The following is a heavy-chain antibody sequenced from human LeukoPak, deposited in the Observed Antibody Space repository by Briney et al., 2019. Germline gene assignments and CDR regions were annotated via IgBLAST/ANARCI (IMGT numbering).Heavy chain of an antibody. CDR1: GDSISSYY. CDR3: ARAGYRHGFRGNFDF. D-gene: IGHD5-18*01. CDR2: IHYSGST. Sequence: SETLSLTCTVSGDSISSYYWSWIRQPPGKGLEWIGYIHYSGSTNYNPSLESRVTMSVDTSKNQFSLKLTSVTAADTALYYCARAGYRHGFRGNFDFWGHGTLVIVTS. J-gene: IGHJ4*01. V-gene: IGHV4-59*01.